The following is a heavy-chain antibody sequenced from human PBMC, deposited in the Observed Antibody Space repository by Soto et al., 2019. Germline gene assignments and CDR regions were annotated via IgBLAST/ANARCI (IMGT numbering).Heavy chain of an antibody. CDR2: IMPIIGTA. V-gene: IGHV1-69*01. D-gene: IGHD3-10*01. J-gene: IGHJ4*02. CDR1: GGTFSSHV. CDR3: ARDLEFRDGNISHLDY. Sequence: QVQLVQSGAEVKKPGSSVKVSCKASGGTFSSHVFNWVRQAPGQGLEWMGGIMPIIGTANYAQKFQGRVTITADESTSTADMGLSSLRSEDTAVYYCARDLEFRDGNISHLDYWGQGTLVTVSS.